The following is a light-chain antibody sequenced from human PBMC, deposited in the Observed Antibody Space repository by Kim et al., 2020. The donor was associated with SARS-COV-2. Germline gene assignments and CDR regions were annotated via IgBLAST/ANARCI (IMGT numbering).Light chain of an antibody. Sequence: ELTQPTSASGTPGQRVTISCSGSSSNIGSNYVYWYQQLPGTAPKLLIYRNNQRPSGVPDRFSGSKSGTSASLAISGLRSEDEADYYCAAWDDSLSGVVFGGGTQLTV. CDR2: RNN. CDR3: AAWDDSLSGVV. CDR1: SSNIGSNY. V-gene: IGLV1-47*01. J-gene: IGLJ2*01.